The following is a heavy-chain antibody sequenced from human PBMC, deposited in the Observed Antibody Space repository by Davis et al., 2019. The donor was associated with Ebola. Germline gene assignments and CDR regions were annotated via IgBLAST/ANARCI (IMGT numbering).Heavy chain of an antibody. J-gene: IGHJ6*02. V-gene: IGHV5-51*01. Sequence: GESLKISCKASGYTFTNYWIGWVRQMPGKGLEWLGIIYPDESTTRYSPSFHGQVTMSADKSITTTYVQLNRLKASDTAMYYCARLSTSNYNFHGKDVWGQGTAVAVSS. CDR1: GYTFTNYW. CDR2: IYPDESTT. D-gene: IGHD4-11*01. CDR3: ARLSTSNYNFHGKDV.